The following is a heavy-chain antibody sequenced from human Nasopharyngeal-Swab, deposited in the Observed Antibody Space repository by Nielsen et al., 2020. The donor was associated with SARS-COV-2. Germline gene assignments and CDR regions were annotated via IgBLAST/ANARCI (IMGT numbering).Heavy chain of an antibody. CDR1: GFSFNNYG. D-gene: IGHD3-16*01. CDR3: AKGRTVFMITYGAVRDFDI. Sequence: GESLKISCAASGFSFNNYGVHWVRQAPGKGLEWVAVISYDGSIKHYGNSLKGRFTISKDSSKKTVYLQMNSLETEDTAVYYCAKGRTVFMITYGAVRDFDIWGQGTLVTVSS. V-gene: IGHV3-30*18. CDR2: ISYDGSIK. J-gene: IGHJ4*02.